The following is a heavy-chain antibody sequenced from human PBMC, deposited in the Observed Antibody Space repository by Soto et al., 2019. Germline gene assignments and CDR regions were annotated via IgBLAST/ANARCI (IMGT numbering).Heavy chain of an antibody. CDR1: GGTFSTYT. CDR3: EGDPDSHYNDSHASSYP. V-gene: IGHV1-69*08. Sequence: QVQLVQSGAEVKKPGSSVKVSCKASGGTFSTYTITWVRQAPGQGLEWMGRIIPIIGIINYAQKFQGRVTITADNFPGTASLELTRLRSDDTAVYYCEGDPDSHYNDSHASSYPWGQGTLVTVSS. J-gene: IGHJ5*02. D-gene: IGHD3-22*01. CDR2: IIPIIGII.